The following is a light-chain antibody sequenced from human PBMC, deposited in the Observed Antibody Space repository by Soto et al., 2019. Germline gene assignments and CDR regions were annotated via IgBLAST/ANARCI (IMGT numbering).Light chain of an antibody. V-gene: IGKV3-15*01. CDR1: QSVSRN. CDR2: DAS. CDR3: QQYNNRLWT. J-gene: IGKJ1*01. Sequence: EIVMMQSPATLSVSPGERATLSCRASQSVSRNVAWYQQKPGQAPRLLIHDASTRATGISVRFSGSGSGTEFTLTISSLQSEDFAVYYCQQYNNRLWTFGQGTKVEIK.